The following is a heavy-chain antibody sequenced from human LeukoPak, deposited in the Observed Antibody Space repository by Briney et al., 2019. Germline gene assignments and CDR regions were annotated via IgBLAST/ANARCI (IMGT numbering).Heavy chain of an antibody. CDR3: ARDLGIGRGYTVEDY. J-gene: IGHJ4*02. CDR2: ISSSSSTI. CDR1: GFTFSSYG. D-gene: IGHD3-22*01. V-gene: IGHV3-48*01. Sequence: GGSLRLSCAASGFTFSSYGMNWVRQAPGKGLGWVSYISSSSSTIYYADSVKGRFTISRDNAKNSLYLQMNSLRAEDTAVYYCARDLGIGRGYTVEDYWGQGTLVTVSS.